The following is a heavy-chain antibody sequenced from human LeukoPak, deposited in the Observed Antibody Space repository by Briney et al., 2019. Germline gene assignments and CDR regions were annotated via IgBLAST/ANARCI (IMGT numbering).Heavy chain of an antibody. J-gene: IGHJ5*02. CDR1: GGSISSGGYS. D-gene: IGHD2-15*01. CDR2: IYHSGST. V-gene: IGHV4-30-2*01. Sequence: SQTLSLTCAVSGGSISSGGYSWSWIRQPPGKGLEWIGYIYHSGSTYYNPSLKSRVTISVDRPMNQFSLKLSSVTAADTAVYYCARVIGGRVFDPWGQGTLVTVSS. CDR3: ARVIGGRVFDP.